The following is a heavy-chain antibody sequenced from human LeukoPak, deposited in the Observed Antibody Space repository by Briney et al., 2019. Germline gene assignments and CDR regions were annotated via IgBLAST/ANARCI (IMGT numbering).Heavy chain of an antibody. Sequence: GGSLRLSCAASGFTFSDSSMNWVRQGPGKGLEWLSYISPTSHTLYADSVKGRFTISRDNSKNTLYLQMNSLRAEDTAVYYCAKDSAARVHYYYGMDVWGQGTTVTVSS. CDR2: ISPTSHT. J-gene: IGHJ6*02. CDR1: GFTFSDSS. CDR3: AKDSAARVHYYYGMDV. V-gene: IGHV3-69-1*01. D-gene: IGHD3-10*01.